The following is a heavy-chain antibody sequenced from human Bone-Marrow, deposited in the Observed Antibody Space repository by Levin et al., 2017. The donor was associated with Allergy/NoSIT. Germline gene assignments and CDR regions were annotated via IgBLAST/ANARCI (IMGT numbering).Heavy chain of an antibody. J-gene: IGHJ4*02. V-gene: IGHV4-38-2*01. CDR1: GHSINSGFY. CDR3: AGLVVVTNRRSFDD. D-gene: IGHD2-21*02. Sequence: GSLRLSCDVSGHSINSGFYWGWVRQPPGKGLEWIGSIYHGGTTYYSPSLESRVTISLVSSKNAFSLKMTSVTAADTAIYYCAGLVVVTNRRSFDDWGQGILVTVSS. CDR2: IYHGGTT.